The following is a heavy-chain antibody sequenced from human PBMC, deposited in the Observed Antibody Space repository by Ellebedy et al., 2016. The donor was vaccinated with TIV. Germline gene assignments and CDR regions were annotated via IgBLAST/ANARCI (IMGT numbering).Heavy chain of an antibody. V-gene: IGHV1-24*01. Sequence: ASVKVSXKVSGYTLTELSMHWVRQAPGKGLEWMGGFDPEDGETIYAQKFQGRVTVTEDTSTDTAYMELSSLRSEDTAVYYCATGPIVVVPAATSDYWGQGTLVIVSS. CDR3: ATGPIVVVPAATSDY. D-gene: IGHD2-2*01. J-gene: IGHJ4*02. CDR1: GYTLTELS. CDR2: FDPEDGET.